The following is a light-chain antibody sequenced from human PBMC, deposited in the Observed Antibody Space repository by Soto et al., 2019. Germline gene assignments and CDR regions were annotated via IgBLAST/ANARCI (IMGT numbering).Light chain of an antibody. CDR3: QQYYSYPIT. CDR1: QGISSY. V-gene: IGKV1-8*01. CDR2: AAS. J-gene: IGKJ5*01. Sequence: AIRMTQSPSSFSASTGDRATITCRASQGISSYLAWYQQKPGKAPKLLIYAASTLQSGVPSRFSGSGSGTDFTLTISSLQSEDFATYYCQQYYSYPITFGQGTRLEIK.